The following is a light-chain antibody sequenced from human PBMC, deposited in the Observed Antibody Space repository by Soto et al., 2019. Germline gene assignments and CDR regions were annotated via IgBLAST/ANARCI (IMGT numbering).Light chain of an antibody. V-gene: IGKV1-39*01. CDR2: AES. CDR1: QNIGTY. Sequence: DILITQSPSSLSASVGDRVTVTCRARQNIGTYLNWYQQQPGKAPKLLIYAESTLQSGVPSRFSGSGSGTDFTLTISSLQPEDVATYYCQQSSGIPYTFGHGTKADIK. J-gene: IGKJ2*01. CDR3: QQSSGIPYT.